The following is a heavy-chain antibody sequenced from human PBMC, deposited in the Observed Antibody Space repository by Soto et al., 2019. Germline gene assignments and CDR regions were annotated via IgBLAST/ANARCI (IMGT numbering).Heavy chain of an antibody. J-gene: IGHJ4*02. CDR2: INNDGSSA. CDR3: ASSGYYLPFDY. CDR1: GFTFSNYW. V-gene: IGHV3-74*03. Sequence: EVQLVESGGGLVQPGGSLRLSCAASGFTFSNYWMHWVRQAPGTGLVWVSRINNDGSSATYADSVEGRFTISRDNAKSTLYRQMNSLRAEDTAVYYCASSGYYLPFDYWGQGTLVTVSS. D-gene: IGHD3-22*01.